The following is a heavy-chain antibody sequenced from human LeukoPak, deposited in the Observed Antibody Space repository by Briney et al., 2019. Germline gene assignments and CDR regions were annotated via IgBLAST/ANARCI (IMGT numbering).Heavy chain of an antibody. CDR1: GFTFSSYG. V-gene: IGHV3-30*02. CDR2: IRYDGSNK. CDR3: ANSYCSSTSCGYYYYYMDV. J-gene: IGHJ6*03. Sequence: GGSLRLSCAASGFTFSSYGMHWVRQAPGKGLEWVAFIRYDGSNKYYADSVKGRFTISRDNSKNTLYLQMNSLRAEDTAVYYCANSYCSSTSCGYYYYYMDVWGKGTTVTVSS. D-gene: IGHD2-2*01.